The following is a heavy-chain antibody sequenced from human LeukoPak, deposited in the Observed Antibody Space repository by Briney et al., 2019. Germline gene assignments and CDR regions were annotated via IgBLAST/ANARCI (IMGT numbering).Heavy chain of an antibody. J-gene: IGHJ4*02. CDR2: ISSSSSTI. Sequence: GGSLRLSCAASGFTFSSYSMNWVRQAPGKGLEWVSYISSSSSTIYYADSVKGRSTISRDNAKNSLYLQMNSLRAEDTAVYFCARVGRVAGIFLLDYWGQGTLVTVSS. D-gene: IGHD6-19*01. CDR3: ARVGRVAGIFLLDY. V-gene: IGHV3-48*01. CDR1: GFTFSSYS.